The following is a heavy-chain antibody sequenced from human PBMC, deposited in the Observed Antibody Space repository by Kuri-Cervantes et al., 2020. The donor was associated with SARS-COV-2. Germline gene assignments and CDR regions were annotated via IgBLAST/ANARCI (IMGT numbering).Heavy chain of an antibody. CDR2: VRQDGRDK. CDR1: GFTFSSYW. Sequence: GESLKIACAASGFTFSSYWMTWVCQAPGQRLDWAANVRQDGRDKYYGDSVKGRFTISRDNTKNSLYLQMDSPTAEDTAVYYCARYCTSISCESAIDFWGQGTLVTVSS. J-gene: IGHJ4*02. V-gene: IGHV3-7*03. D-gene: IGHD2-2*01. CDR3: ARYCTSISCESAIDF.